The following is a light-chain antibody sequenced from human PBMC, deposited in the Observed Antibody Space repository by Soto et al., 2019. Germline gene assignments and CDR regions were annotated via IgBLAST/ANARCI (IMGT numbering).Light chain of an antibody. CDR2: DVN. V-gene: IGLV2-14*01. CDR3: SSYKSSSTLPYV. Sequence: QSVLTQPASVSGSPGQSITISCTGTSSDVGGYNLVSWYQQYPDKAPKLMIFDVNTRPSGVSNRFSGSKSGHTASLTISGLQAEDEADYYCSSYKSSSTLPYVFGTGTKVTVL. J-gene: IGLJ1*01. CDR1: SSDVGGYNL.